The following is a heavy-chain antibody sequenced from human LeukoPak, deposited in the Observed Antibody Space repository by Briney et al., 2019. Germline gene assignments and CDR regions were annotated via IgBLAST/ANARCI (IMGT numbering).Heavy chain of an antibody. CDR1: GFTFSSYA. J-gene: IGHJ6*02. CDR3: ARAVSSSGYSDYYYYGMDV. V-gene: IGHV3-30-3*01. CDR2: ISYDGSNK. Sequence: GRSLRLSCAASGFTFSSYAMHWVRQAPGKGLEWVAVISYDGSNKYYADSVKGRFTISRDNSKNTLYLQMNSLRAEDTAVYYCARAVSSSGYSDYYYYGMDVWGQGTTVAVSS. D-gene: IGHD3-22*01.